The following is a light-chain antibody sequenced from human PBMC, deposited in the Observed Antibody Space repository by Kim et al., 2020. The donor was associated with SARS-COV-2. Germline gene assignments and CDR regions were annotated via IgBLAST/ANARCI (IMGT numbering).Light chain of an antibody. CDR1: SSVVGMYNT. Sequence: GHSSPLSSTGTSSVVGMYNTASWHHQHPSTAHNLMFYEVTKPPSGVPDRFSGSKSGNTASLTVAGLQAEDEAEYYCSSYAGSNNYVSGTGTKVTVL. CDR2: EVT. CDR3: SSYAGSNNYV. J-gene: IGLJ1*01. V-gene: IGLV2-8*01.